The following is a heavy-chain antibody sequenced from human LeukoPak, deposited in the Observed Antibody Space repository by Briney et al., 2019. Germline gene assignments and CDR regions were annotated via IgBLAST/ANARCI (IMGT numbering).Heavy chain of an antibody. CDR2: IYSGGST. CDR3: ARGISLDAFDI. CDR1: GFTVSSNY. J-gene: IGHJ3*02. V-gene: IGHV3-66*01. Sequence: PGGSLRLSCAASGFTVSSNYMSWVRQAPGKGLEWVSVIYSGGSTYYADSVKGRFTISRDNSKNTLYLQMNSLRAEDTAVYYCARGISLDAFDIWGQGTMVTVSS.